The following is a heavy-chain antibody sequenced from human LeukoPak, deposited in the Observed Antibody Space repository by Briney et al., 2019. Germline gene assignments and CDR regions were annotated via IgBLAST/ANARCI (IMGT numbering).Heavy chain of an antibody. Sequence: PGGSLRLSCAASGFTFSSYWMSWVRQAPGKGLEWVANIKQDGSEKYYVDSVKGRFTISRDNAKNSLYLQMNSLRAEDTAVYYCARDPSSIAAQFDYWGQGTLVTVSS. CDR2: IKQDGSEK. V-gene: IGHV3-7*01. CDR3: ARDPSSIAAQFDY. D-gene: IGHD6-6*01. J-gene: IGHJ4*02. CDR1: GFTFSSYW.